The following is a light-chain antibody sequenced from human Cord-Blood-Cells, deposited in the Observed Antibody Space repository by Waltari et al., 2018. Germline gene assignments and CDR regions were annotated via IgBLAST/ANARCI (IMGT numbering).Light chain of an antibody. CDR2: AAS. CDR3: QQSDSTPWT. CDR1: QSISSY. Sequence: DIQMTQSPSSLSASVGDRVTITCRASQSISSYLNWYQQKPGKAPKLLIYAASSLQSGVPSRFSGLGSETDFTLTISSLQPEDFATYYCQQSDSTPWTFGQGTKVEIK. V-gene: IGKV1-39*01. J-gene: IGKJ1*01.